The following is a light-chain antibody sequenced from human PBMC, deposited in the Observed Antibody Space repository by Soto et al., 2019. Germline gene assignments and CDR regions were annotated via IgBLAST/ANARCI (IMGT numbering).Light chain of an antibody. CDR2: NTH. CDR1: TGAVTSDYY. V-gene: IGLV7-43*01. CDR3: LLFSGGAYV. J-gene: IGLJ1*01. Sequence: QTVVTQEPSLTVSPGGTVTLTCASSTGAVTSDYYPNWFQQKHGQAPTSLIYNTHNRHSWTPARFSGSILGNRAALTLSGALPEDEAEYYCLLFSGGAYVFGPGTKLTVL.